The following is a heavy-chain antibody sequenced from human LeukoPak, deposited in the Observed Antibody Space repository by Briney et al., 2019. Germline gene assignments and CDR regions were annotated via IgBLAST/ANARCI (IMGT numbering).Heavy chain of an antibody. Sequence: SETLSLACTVSGYSISSGYYWGWIRQPPGKGLEWIGSIYHSGSTYYNPSLKSRVTVSVDTSKNQFSLKLSSVTAADTAVYYCARDRGATEKYFDYWGQGTLVTVSS. J-gene: IGHJ4*02. CDR2: IYHSGST. CDR1: GYSISSGYY. CDR3: ARDRGATEKYFDY. V-gene: IGHV4-38-2*02. D-gene: IGHD1-26*01.